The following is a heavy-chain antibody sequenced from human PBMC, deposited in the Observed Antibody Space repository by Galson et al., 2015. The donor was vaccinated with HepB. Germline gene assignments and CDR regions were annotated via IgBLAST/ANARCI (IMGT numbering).Heavy chain of an antibody. CDR1: GFTFSSYA. Sequence: SLRLSCAASGFTFSSYAMNWVRQAPGKGLEWVSGIYASGKTFYADSVRGRFTISRDNSKNTVYLQMNSLRAEDTAVYYCAKDRLSDSGWDIDYWGEGDLVTVSP. CDR2: IYASGKT. V-gene: IGHV3-23*01. J-gene: IGHJ4*01. CDR3: AKDRLSDSGWDIDY. D-gene: IGHD6-19*01.